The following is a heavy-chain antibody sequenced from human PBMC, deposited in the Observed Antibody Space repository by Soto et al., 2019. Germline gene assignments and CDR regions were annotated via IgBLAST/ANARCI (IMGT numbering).Heavy chain of an antibody. CDR2: MYYTGKT. D-gene: IGHD1-26*01. CDR1: GTTISSGDHY. J-gene: IGHJ4*02. V-gene: IGHV4-30-4*01. CDR3: ARVYGRGAYFDF. Sequence: QVQLQESGPGLVKPSQTLSLTCTVSGTTISSGDHYWSWIRQAPGKGLEWIGYMYYTGKTYYNTSLHSRVTLSVDTSKTQFTLQMTSVTAADTAMYFCARVYGRGAYFDFWGRGTLVSVSS.